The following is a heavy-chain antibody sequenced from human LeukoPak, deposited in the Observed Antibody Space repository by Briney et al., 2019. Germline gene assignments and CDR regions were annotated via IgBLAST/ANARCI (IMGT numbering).Heavy chain of an antibody. V-gene: IGHV3-30-3*01. J-gene: IGHJ4*02. D-gene: IGHD2-21*02. CDR3: ASLGDSYYFDY. CDR2: ISYDGSNK. Sequence: GRSLRLSCAASGFTFSSYAMHWVRQAPGKGLEWVAVISYDGSNKYYADSVKGRLTISRDNSKNTLYLQMNSLRAEDTAVYYCASLGDSYYFDYWGQGTLVTVSS. CDR1: GFTFSSYA.